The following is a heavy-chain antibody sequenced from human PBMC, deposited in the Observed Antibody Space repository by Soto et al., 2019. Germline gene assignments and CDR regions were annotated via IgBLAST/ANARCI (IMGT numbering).Heavy chain of an antibody. CDR2: INPNSGGT. D-gene: IGHD6-6*01. J-gene: IGHJ5*02. CDR1: GYTFTGYY. Sequence: GASVTVSCKASGYTFTGYYMHWVRQAPGQGLEWMGWINPNSGGTNYAQKFQGWVTMTRDTSISTAYMELSRLRSDDTAVYYCARALRARPNWFDPWGQGTLVTVSS. V-gene: IGHV1-2*04. CDR3: ARALRARPNWFDP.